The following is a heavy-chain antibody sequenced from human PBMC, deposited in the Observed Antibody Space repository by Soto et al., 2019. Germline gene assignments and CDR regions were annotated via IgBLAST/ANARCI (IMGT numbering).Heavy chain of an antibody. J-gene: IGHJ6*03. CDR1: GFTFSDYY. CDR2: ISSSGSTI. CDR3: ARIPTVCSSTSCFYYYYYYYMDV. Sequence: GGSLRLSCAASGFTFSDYYMSWIRQAPGKGLEWVSYISSSGSTIYYADSVKGRFTISRDNAKNSLYLQMNSLRAEDTAVYYCARIPTVCSSTSCFYYYYYYYMDVWGKGTTVTVSS. D-gene: IGHD2-2*01. V-gene: IGHV3-11*01.